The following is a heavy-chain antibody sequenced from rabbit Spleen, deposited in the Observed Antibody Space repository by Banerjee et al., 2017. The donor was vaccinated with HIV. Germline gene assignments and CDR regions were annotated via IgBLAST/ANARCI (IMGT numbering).Heavy chain of an antibody. Sequence: QEQLVESRGGLVTPGGSLKLSCKASGFTISSSDYMCWVRQAPGKGLEWIGCIYVGSGSTHYASWAKGRFTMYKTSSTTVTLQLTTLTVADTATHFCARSGYVGGDYTWDLWGPGTLVTVS. CDR1: GFTISSSDY. J-gene: IGHJ4*01. CDR3: ARSGYVGGDYTWDL. D-gene: IGHD1-1*01. V-gene: IGHV1S45*01. CDR2: IYVGSGST.